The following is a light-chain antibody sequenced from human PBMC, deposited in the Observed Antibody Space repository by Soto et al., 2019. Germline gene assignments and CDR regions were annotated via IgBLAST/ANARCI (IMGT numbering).Light chain of an antibody. Sequence: DIQMTQSPSSLSASVGDRVTITCRASQSISSYLNWYQQRPGKAPKVLIYGASTLQSGVPSRFSGSGSGTDFTLTISYLQSEDFGTYYCQQFYNYPRTFGQGTKVDIK. CDR2: GAS. CDR3: QQFYNYPRT. V-gene: IGKV1-39*01. J-gene: IGKJ1*01. CDR1: QSISSY.